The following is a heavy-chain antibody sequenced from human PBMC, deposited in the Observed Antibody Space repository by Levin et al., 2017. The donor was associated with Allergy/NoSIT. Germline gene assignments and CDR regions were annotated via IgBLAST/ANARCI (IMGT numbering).Heavy chain of an antibody. Sequence: GESLKISCAASGFTFSSYSMNWVRQAPGKGLEWVSFISSSSYYIYYADSVKGRFTISRDNAKNSLYLQMNSLRAEDTAVYYCARGDIDDYYSFDYWGQGTLVTVSS. CDR3: ARGDIDDYYSFDY. V-gene: IGHV3-21*01. CDR2: ISSSSYYI. J-gene: IGHJ4*02. CDR1: GFTFSSYS. D-gene: IGHD3-16*01.